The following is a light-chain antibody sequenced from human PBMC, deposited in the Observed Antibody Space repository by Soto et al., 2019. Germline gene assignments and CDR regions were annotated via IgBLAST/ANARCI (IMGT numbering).Light chain of an antibody. V-gene: IGKV3D-15*01. Sequence: RVMTQSPDTLSVSPGERATLSCRASETVRSNLAWYQQKPGQAPSLLIYAESTRGTGIPARFIGNGSGTECTITISSLQSDDFAVYYCQQYNNWWTFGQGTKVDIK. CDR3: QQYNNWWT. CDR2: AES. J-gene: IGKJ1*01. CDR1: ETVRSN.